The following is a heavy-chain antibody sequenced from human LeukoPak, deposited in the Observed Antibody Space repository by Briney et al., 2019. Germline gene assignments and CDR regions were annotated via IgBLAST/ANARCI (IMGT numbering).Heavy chain of an antibody. CDR2: ISWNSGSI. D-gene: IGHD6-13*01. CDR3: AKAPTYSSSWYYFDY. J-gene: IGHJ4*02. V-gene: IGHV3-9*03. CDR1: GFTFDDYA. Sequence: GGSLRLSCAASGFTFDDYAMHWVRQAPGKGLEWVSGISWNSGSIGYADSVKGRFTISRDNAQNSLYLQMNSLRAEDMALYYCAKAPTYSSSWYYFDYWGQGTLVTVSS.